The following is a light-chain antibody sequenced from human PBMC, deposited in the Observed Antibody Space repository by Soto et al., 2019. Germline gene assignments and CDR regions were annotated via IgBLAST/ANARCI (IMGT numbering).Light chain of an antibody. CDR1: QSINSW. Sequence: DIQMTQSPFTRSPPVLDSVPLPFRASQSINSWLAWYQQKPGKAPNLLIYKASSLESGVPSRFSGSGSGTEFTLTISSLQPDDFATFYCQQYASYPWTFGRGTKVDNK. J-gene: IGKJ1*01. V-gene: IGKV1-5*03. CDR3: QQYASYPWT. CDR2: KAS.